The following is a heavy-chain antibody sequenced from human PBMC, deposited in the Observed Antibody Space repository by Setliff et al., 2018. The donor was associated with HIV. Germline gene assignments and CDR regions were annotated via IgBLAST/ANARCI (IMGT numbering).Heavy chain of an antibody. CDR1: GGTFSSYA. CDR2: IIPILGIA. J-gene: IGHJ5*02. CDR3: ARYYYGSGSSSSENWFDP. Sequence: SVKVSCKASGGTFSSYAIGWVRQAPGQGLEWMGGIIPILGIANYAQKFQGRVTITADESTSTAYMELSSLRSEDTAVYYCARYYYGSGSSSSENWFDPWGQGTLVTVSS. D-gene: IGHD3-10*01. V-gene: IGHV1-69*10.